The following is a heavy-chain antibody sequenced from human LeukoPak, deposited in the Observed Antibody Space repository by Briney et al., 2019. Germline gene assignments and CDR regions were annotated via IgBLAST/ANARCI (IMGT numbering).Heavy chain of an antibody. D-gene: IGHD3-10*01. Sequence: SETLSFTCTVAGGPVSSYYWSWIRQPAGKGLEWIGCIYSSGSTDYNPSLKSRVTMSVDRPKNQFSLKLSSVTAADTAMYYCARDSLGYGSGSYPDCWGQGTLVTVSS. CDR3: ARDSLGYGSGSYPDC. CDR1: GGPVSSYY. V-gene: IGHV4-4*07. J-gene: IGHJ4*02. CDR2: IYSSGST.